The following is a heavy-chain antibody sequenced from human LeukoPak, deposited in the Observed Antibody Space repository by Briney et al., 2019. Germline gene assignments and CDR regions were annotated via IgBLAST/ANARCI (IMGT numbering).Heavy chain of an antibody. CDR3: ARTRRDGYNYSGGSDY. CDR2: IYPGDSDT. V-gene: IGHV5-51*01. Sequence: GESLKISCKGSGYSFTSYWIGWVRQMPGKGLERMGIIYPGDSDTRYSPSFQGQVTISADKSISTAYLQWSSLKASDTAMYYCARTRRDGYNYSGGSDYWGQGTLVTVSS. J-gene: IGHJ4*02. CDR1: GYSFTSYW. D-gene: IGHD5-24*01.